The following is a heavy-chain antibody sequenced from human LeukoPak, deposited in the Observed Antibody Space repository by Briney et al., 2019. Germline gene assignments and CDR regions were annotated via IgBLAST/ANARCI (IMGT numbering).Heavy chain of an antibody. D-gene: IGHD6-19*01. CDR1: GFTFSSYG. V-gene: IGHV3-33*01. CDR2: IWYDGSNK. CDR3: ARGLYRSGWYYFDY. Sequence: GGSLRLSCAASGFTFSSYGMHWVRQAPGKGLEWVAVIWYDGSNKYYADSVKGRFTISRDNAKNTLFLQMNSLRAEDTAVYYCARGLYRSGWYYFDYWGQGTLVTVSS. J-gene: IGHJ4*02.